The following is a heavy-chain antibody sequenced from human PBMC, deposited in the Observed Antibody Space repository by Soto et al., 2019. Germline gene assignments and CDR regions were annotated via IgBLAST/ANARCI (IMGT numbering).Heavy chain of an antibody. CDR3: ARDDGLCDGGRCYGIPLVV. J-gene: IGHJ6*04. CDR1: GFTVSSKY. V-gene: IGHV3-66*01. Sequence: EVQLVESGGGLVQPGGSLRLSCAASGFTVSSKYMTWVRQAPGKGLEWVSLIQSGGTTYYADSVKGRFTISRDTSENTLHLQMDSLRVEDTAVYYCARDDGLCDGGRCYGIPLVVWGKGTTVTVSS. D-gene: IGHD2-15*01. CDR2: IQSGGTT.